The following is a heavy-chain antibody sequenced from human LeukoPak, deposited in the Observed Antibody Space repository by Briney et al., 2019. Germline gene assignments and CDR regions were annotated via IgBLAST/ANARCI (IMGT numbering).Heavy chain of an antibody. V-gene: IGHV1-8*03. J-gene: IGHJ3*02. D-gene: IGHD3-3*01. CDR1: GYTFTSYD. Sequence: ASVKVSCKASGYTFTSYDSNWVRQATGQGREGMGWVNPNSGNTGYAQKFQGRVTITRNTSISTAYMEPSSLRSEDTAVYYCARVQYDFWSEDMAFDIWGQGTMVTVSS. CDR2: VNPNSGNT. CDR3: ARVQYDFWSEDMAFDI.